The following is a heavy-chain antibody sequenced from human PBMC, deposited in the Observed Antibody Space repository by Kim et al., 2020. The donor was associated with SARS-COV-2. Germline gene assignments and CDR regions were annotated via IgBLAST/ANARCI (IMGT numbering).Heavy chain of an antibody. Sequence: GSSTTCEDSLKGRFTISKDNAKNTLYLQMNSLGAEDTAVYYCARVDSSGSWGQGTLVTVSS. CDR3: ARVDSSGS. J-gene: IGHJ5*02. D-gene: IGHD6-25*01. V-gene: IGHV3-74*01. CDR2: GSST.